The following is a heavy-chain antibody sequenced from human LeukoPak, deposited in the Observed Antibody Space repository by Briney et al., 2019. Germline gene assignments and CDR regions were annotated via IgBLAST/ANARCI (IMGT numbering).Heavy chain of an antibody. CDR1: GFTFSSYW. V-gene: IGHV3-7*04. Sequence: PGGSLRLSCAASGFTFSSYWMSWVRQAPGKGPEWVANIKQDGSEKYYVDSVKGRFTISRDNAKNSLYLQMNSLRAEDTAVYYCARGYDFWSGYWSNWFDPWGQGTLVTVSS. D-gene: IGHD3-3*01. J-gene: IGHJ5*02. CDR2: IKQDGSEK. CDR3: ARGYDFWSGYWSNWFDP.